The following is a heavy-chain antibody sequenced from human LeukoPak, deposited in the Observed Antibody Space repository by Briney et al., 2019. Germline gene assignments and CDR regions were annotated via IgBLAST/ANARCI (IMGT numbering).Heavy chain of an antibody. V-gene: IGHV1-69*13. Sequence: ASLKISCKAPGCTFSNYGFSWVRQATEQGLEWRRGIVPVFGTVSYAQKFQDRVTIAADDFTTTAYMELSSLRSEDTAVYYCATWAYICTMASSYTPLNYWGQGNLVTVST. D-gene: IGHD2-2*02. CDR2: IVPVFGTV. CDR1: GCTFSNYG. J-gene: IGHJ4*02. CDR3: ATWAYICTMASSYTPLNY.